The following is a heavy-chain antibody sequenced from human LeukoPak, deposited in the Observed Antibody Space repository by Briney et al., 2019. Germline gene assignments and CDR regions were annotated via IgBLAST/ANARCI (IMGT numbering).Heavy chain of an antibody. CDR2: INPNNGDT. Sequence: ASVKVSCKASGYTFTAQYMHWVRQAPGQGLEWMGWINPNNGDTKYAQSFLGRVTMTRDTSTTTAYMELSSLRSDDTAVYFSASYPRSIPTPPFDYWGQGTLVTVSS. CDR3: ASYPRSIPTPPFDY. J-gene: IGHJ4*02. D-gene: IGHD2-21*01. CDR1: GYTFTAQY. V-gene: IGHV1-2*02.